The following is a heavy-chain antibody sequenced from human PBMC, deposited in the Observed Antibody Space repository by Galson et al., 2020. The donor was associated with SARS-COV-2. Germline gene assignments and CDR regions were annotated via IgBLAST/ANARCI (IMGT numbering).Heavy chain of an antibody. CDR3: ARTSSTATREYNFDY. J-gene: IGHJ4*02. D-gene: IGHD4-17*01. CDR1: GDSISSDDFY. CDR2: IHSSGNT. V-gene: IGHV4-30-4*01. Sequence: TLSLTCTVSGDSISSDDFYWSWIRQTPGTGLEWIGDIHSSGNTYYNPSLMSRGTISVDTSKNQFSLRLSSVTAADTAVYFCARTSSTATREYNFDYWGRGTLVSVSS.